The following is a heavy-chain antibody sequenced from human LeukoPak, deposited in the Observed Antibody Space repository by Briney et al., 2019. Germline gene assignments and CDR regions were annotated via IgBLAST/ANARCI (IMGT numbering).Heavy chain of an antibody. V-gene: IGHV4-34*01. CDR3: AREDRDGYNFGWFDP. J-gene: IGHJ5*02. Sequence: SETLSLTCAVYGGSFSGYYWSWIRQPPGKGLEWIGYIYHSGSTYYNPSLKSRVTISVDRSKNQFSLKLSSVTAADTAVYYCAREDRDGYNFGWFDPWGQGTLVTVSS. CDR1: GGSFSGYY. D-gene: IGHD5-24*01. CDR2: IYHSGST.